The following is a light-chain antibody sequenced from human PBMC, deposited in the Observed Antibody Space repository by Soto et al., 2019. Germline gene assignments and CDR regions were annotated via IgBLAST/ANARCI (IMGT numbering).Light chain of an antibody. V-gene: IGKV3-20*01. CDR3: QHYGASIWT. Sequence: EMVLTQSPGTLSLSPGEGVTLSCRASQSIGRNLNWYQHKPGQSPRLLISGVSTRVAGIPDRFTGSGAGTDFTLTISRLEADDFAVYYCQHYGASIWTVGQGTKVEIK. CDR2: GVS. J-gene: IGKJ1*01. CDR1: QSIGRN.